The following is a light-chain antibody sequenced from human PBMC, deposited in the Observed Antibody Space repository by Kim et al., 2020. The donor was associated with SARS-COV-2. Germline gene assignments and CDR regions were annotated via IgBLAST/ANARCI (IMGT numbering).Light chain of an antibody. J-gene: IGKJ4*01. Sequence: VSPGERATLSCRASQSISSNLAWYQQKPGQSPKLLIYGASTRATDIPARFSGSGSGTEFTLTISSLQSEDFAVYYCQQYNNWPLTFGGGTKLEI. CDR1: QSISSN. CDR3: QQYNNWPLT. V-gene: IGKV3-15*01. CDR2: GAS.